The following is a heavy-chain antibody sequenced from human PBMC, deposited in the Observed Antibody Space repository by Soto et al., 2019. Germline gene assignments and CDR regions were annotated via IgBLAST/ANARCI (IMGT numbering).Heavy chain of an antibody. Sequence: QVQLVQSGAEVKKPGSSVKVSCEASGGTFSSYTISWVRQAPGQGLEWMGRIIPILGIANYAQKFLGRVALTADTSTNPAYMGLSSLRSEDAAVYYCARDPGDFWGQGTLVTVSS. V-gene: IGHV1-69*08. CDR3: ARDPGDF. J-gene: IGHJ4*02. CDR1: GGTFSSYT. CDR2: IIPILGIA.